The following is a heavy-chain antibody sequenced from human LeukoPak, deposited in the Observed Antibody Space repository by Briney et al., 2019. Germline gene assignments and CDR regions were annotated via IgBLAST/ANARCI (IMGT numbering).Heavy chain of an antibody. J-gene: IGHJ4*02. Sequence: GRSLRLSCAASGFTFSSYAMHWVRQAPGKGLEWVAVISYDGSNKYYADSVKGRFTISRDNSKNTLYLQMNSLRAEDTAVYYCATMVRGAGEDYWGQGTLVTVSS. D-gene: IGHD3-10*01. CDR3: ATMVRGAGEDY. CDR1: GFTFSSYA. V-gene: IGHV3-30*04. CDR2: ISYDGSNK.